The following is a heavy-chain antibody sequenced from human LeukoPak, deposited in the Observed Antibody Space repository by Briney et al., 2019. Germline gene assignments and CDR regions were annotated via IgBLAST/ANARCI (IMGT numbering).Heavy chain of an antibody. Sequence: SETLSLTCAIYNGSFSGYYWNWIRQPPGKGLEWIGEINHSGSTNYNPSLKSRVTISLDTSKNQFSLKLTSVTAADTAVYYCARGRSPQDWGQGTLVTVSS. CDR1: NGSFSGYY. V-gene: IGHV4-34*01. CDR3: ARGRSPQD. CDR2: INHSGST. J-gene: IGHJ4*02.